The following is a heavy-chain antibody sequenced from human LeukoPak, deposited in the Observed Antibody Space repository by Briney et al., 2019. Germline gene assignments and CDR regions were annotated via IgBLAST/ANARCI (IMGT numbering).Heavy chain of an antibody. D-gene: IGHD3-22*01. CDR2: LHAAGGT. CDR1: GLTVSSNY. V-gene: IGHV3-53*04. CDR3: AREGYDSSGYPRLLDY. Sequence: GGSLRLSCAASGLTVSSNYITWVRQPPGKGLEWVSVLHAAGGTYYADSVKGRFTISRHISKNTVYLQMNSLRAEDTAVYYCAREGYDSSGYPRLLDYWGQGTRVTVSS. J-gene: IGHJ4*02.